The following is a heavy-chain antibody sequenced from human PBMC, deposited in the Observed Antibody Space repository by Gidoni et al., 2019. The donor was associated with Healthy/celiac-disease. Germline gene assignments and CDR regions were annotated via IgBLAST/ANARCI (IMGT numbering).Heavy chain of an antibody. V-gene: IGHV3-23*01. CDR2: ISGSGGST. CDR3: AKGGDSSSRDFDY. Sequence: EVQLLASGGGLVQLGGSLRPSCSPSGFTFLSYAMTWVRQAPGKGLEWVSAISGSGGSTYYADSVEGRFNIARDNSKNTLYLQMNSLRAEDTAVYYCAKGGDSSSRDFDYWGQGTLVTVSS. J-gene: IGHJ4*02. CDR1: GFTFLSYA. D-gene: IGHD6-6*01.